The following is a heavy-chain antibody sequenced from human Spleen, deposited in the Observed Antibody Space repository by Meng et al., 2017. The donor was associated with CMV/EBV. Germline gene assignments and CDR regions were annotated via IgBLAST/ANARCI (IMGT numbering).Heavy chain of an antibody. CDR1: DGSMGGSTDY. CDR3: ARLTDSSLNPFDY. J-gene: IGHJ4*02. V-gene: IGHV4-39*07. Sequence: GSLRLSCTVFDGSMGGSTDYWGWIRQPPGKGLEWIGSIHYGGSTYYNPSLMSRVTISVDTSKNQFSLKLSTATAADTAVYYCARLTDSSLNPFDYWGQGTLVTVSS. CDR2: IHYGGST. D-gene: IGHD6-6*01.